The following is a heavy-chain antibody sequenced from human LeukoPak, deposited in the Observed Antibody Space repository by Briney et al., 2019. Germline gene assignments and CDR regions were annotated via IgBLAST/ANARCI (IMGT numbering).Heavy chain of an antibody. CDR1: GFTFSSYA. J-gene: IGHJ4*02. V-gene: IGHV3-20*04. CDR3: ARRGGDGYNWDY. CDR2: INWNGGST. Sequence: GGSLRLSCAASGFTFSSYAMSWVRQAPGKGLEWVSGINWNGGSTGYADSVKGRFTISRDNAKNSLYLQMNSLRAEDTALYYCARRGGDGYNWDYWGQGTLVTVSS. D-gene: IGHD5-24*01.